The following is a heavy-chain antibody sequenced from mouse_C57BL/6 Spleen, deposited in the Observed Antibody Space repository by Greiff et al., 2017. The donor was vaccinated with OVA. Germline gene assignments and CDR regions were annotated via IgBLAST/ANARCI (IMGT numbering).Heavy chain of an antibody. CDR3: AKQLRLRNYYAIDY. V-gene: IGHV1-50*01. D-gene: IGHD3-2*02. CDR1: GYTFTSYW. CDR2: IDPSDSYT. Sequence: VQLQQPGAELVKPGASVKLSCKASGYTFTSYWMQWVKQRPGQGLEWIGEIDPSDSYTNYNQKFKGKATLTVDTSSSTAYMQLSSLTSEDSAVYYCAKQLRLRNYYAIDYWGQGTSVTVSS. J-gene: IGHJ4*01.